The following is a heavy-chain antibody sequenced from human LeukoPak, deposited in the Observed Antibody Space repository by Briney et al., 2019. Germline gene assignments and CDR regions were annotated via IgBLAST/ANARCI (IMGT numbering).Heavy chain of an antibody. V-gene: IGHV3-9*01. CDR2: ISWNSGNI. D-gene: IGHD6-6*01. Sequence: GGSLRLSCAASGFTFDDYAMHWVRQTPGKGLECVSGISWNSGNIGYADSVKGRFTISRDSAKSSLYLQMNSLRPEDTAVYYCAKAMSYSSSTVADHWGLGPLVSVPS. CDR3: AKAMSYSSSTVADH. J-gene: IGHJ4*02. CDR1: GFTFDDYA.